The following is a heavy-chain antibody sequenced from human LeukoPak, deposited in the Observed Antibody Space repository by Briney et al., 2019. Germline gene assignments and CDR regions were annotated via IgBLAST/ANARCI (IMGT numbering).Heavy chain of an antibody. CDR1: GGSFSGYY. CDR2: INHSGST. V-gene: IGHV4-34*01. D-gene: IGHD6-13*01. J-gene: IGHJ4*02. CDR3: ARLEAEYFSRSWWY. Sequence: SETLSLTCAVYGGSFSGYYWSWIRQPPGKGLEWIGEINHSGSTNYNPSLKSRVTISVDTSKNQFSLKLSSVTAADTAVYYCARLEAEYFSRSWWYWGQGTLVTVSS.